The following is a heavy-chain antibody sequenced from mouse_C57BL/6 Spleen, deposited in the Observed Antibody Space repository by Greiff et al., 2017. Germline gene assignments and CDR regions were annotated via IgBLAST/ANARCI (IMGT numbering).Heavy chain of an antibody. CDR3: ARDSNYYFDY. CDR1: GYTFTSYT. Sequence: QVQLQQSGAELARPGASVKMSCKASGYTFTSYTMHWVKQRPGQGLEWIGYINPSSGYPKYNQKFKDKATLTADKSSSTAYMQLSSLTSEDSAVYYCARDSNYYFDYWGQGTTLTVSS. J-gene: IGHJ2*01. CDR2: INPSSGYP. D-gene: IGHD2-5*01. V-gene: IGHV1-4*01.